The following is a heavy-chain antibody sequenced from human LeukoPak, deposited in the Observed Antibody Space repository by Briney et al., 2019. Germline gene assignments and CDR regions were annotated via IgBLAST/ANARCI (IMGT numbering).Heavy chain of an antibody. V-gene: IGHV3-64D*06. CDR3: VRELWPYYFDY. CDR2: ISSNGGST. CDR1: GFTLSSYA. D-gene: IGHD1-26*01. J-gene: IGHJ4*02. Sequence: PGGSLRLSCSASGFTLSSYAMHWVRQAPGKGLEYVSAISSNGGSTYYADSVKGRFTISRDNSKNTLYLQMSSLRAEDTAVYYCVRELWPYYFDYWGQGTLVTVSS.